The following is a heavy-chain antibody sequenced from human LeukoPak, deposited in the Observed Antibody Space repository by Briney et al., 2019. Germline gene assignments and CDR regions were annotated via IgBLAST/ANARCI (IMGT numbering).Heavy chain of an antibody. D-gene: IGHD2-15*01. CDR3: ARDSQWCFDN. CDR2: IRSSGSDI. Sequence: PGGSLRLSCAASGFTFSSYSMNWVRQAPGKGLEWISYIRSSGSDIYYADSVKGRFTISRDNAKKSLILQMNSLRDEDTAVYYCARDSQWCFDNWGQGTLVTVTS. V-gene: IGHV3-48*02. J-gene: IGHJ4*02. CDR1: GFTFSSYS.